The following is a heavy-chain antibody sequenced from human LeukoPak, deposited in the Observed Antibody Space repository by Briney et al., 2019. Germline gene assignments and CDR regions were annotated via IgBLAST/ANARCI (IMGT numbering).Heavy chain of an antibody. CDR1: GLTFSIYA. CDR3: AIHESSIPY. V-gene: IGHV3-23*01. CDR2: ISAGSGST. J-gene: IGHJ4*02. D-gene: IGHD1-26*01. Sequence: GGSLRLSCAASGLTFSIYAMTCVRQAPGNGQEWVSGISAGSGSTYYADSVKGRFTISRDNSKNTLYLQMSSLRAEDTAIYYCAIHESSIPYWGQGTLVTVSS.